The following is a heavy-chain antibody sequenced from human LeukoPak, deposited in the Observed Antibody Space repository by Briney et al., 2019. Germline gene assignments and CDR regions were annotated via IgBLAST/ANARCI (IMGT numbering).Heavy chain of an antibody. CDR3: ASAYYYDSSGYYSSFDI. CDR2: IYTSGST. CDR1: GGSLSSYY. J-gene: IGHJ3*02. V-gene: IGHV4-4*07. Sequence: SETLSLTCTVSGGSLSSYYGSWIRQPAGKGLEWIGRIYTSGSTNYNPSLKSRVTMSVDTSKNQFSLKLSSVTAADTAVYYCASAYYYDSSGYYSSFDIWGQGTMVTVSS. D-gene: IGHD3-22*01.